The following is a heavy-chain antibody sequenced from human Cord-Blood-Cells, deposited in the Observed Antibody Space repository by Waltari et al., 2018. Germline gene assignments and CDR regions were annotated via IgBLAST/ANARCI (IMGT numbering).Heavy chain of an antibody. CDR3: ARGYDYGDYVGGWFDP. CDR1: GGTFSSYA. J-gene: IGHJ5*02. D-gene: IGHD4-17*01. V-gene: IGHV1-69*01. Sequence: QVQLVQSGAEVKKPGSSVKVSCKASGGTFSSYAISWVGQAPGQGLEWMGGIIPIFGTANYAQKFQGRVTITADESTSTAYMELSSLRSEDTAVYYCARGYDYGDYVGGWFDPWGQGTLVTVSS. CDR2: IIPIFGTA.